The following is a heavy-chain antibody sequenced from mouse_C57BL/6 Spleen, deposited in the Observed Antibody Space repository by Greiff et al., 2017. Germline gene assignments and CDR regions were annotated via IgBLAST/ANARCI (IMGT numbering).Heavy chain of an antibody. V-gene: IGHV1-5*01. J-gene: IGHJ3*01. Sequence: EVQLQQSGTVLARPGASVKMSCKTSGYTFTSYWMHWVKQRPGQGLEWIGAIYPRNSDTSYNQKFKGKAKLTAVTSASTAYMELSSLTNEDSAVYYCIYYDYEGFAYWGQGTLVTVSA. CDR2: IYPRNSDT. CDR1: GYTFTSYW. D-gene: IGHD2-4*01. CDR3: IYYDYEGFAY.